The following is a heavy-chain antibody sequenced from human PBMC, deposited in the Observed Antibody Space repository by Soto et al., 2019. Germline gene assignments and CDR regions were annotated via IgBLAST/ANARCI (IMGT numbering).Heavy chain of an antibody. CDR2: INHSGST. CDR1: GGSFSGYY. Sequence: SETLSLTCAVYGGSFSGYYWSWIRQPPGKGLEWIGEINHSGSTNYNPSLKSRVIISVDTSKNQFSLKLSSVTAADTAVYYCARNGSYYDFWSGYYFGGGMDVWGQGTTVTVSS. J-gene: IGHJ6*02. CDR3: ARNGSYYDFWSGYYFGGGMDV. D-gene: IGHD3-3*01. V-gene: IGHV4-34*01.